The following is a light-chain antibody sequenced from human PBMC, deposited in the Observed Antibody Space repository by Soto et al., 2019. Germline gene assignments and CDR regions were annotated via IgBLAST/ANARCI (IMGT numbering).Light chain of an antibody. J-gene: IGLJ2*01. CDR3: SSYTGSNTPVV. V-gene: IGLV2-14*01. CDR1: SRDVGGYNY. CDR2: DVS. Sequence: QSVLTQPASVSGSPGQSITISCTGTSRDVGGYNYVSWYQQHPGKAPNLIIFDVSNRPSGVSNRFSGSKSGNSASLTISGLQAEDKADYYCSSYTGSNTPVVFGGGTKLTVL.